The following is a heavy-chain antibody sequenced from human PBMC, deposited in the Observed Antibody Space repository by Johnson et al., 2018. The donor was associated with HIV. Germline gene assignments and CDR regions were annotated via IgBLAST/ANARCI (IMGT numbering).Heavy chain of an antibody. V-gene: IGHV3-64*04. J-gene: IGHJ3*02. Sequence: QVQLVESGGGLVQPGGSLRLSCTPSGFTFSNYAIYWVRQAPGKGLEYVSSISSNGGRTYYADSVKGRFTISRDNYKNTLYLLLSSLRAEDTAVYYCARPPGSTWNSAAFDIWGQGTMVTVSS. CDR1: GFTFSNYA. D-gene: IGHD6-13*01. CDR2: ISSNGGRT. CDR3: ARPPGSTWNSAAFDI.